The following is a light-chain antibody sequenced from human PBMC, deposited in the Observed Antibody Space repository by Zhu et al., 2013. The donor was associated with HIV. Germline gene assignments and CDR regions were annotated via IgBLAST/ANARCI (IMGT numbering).Light chain of an antibody. CDR3: QQYGGSPRT. Sequence: EIVLTQSPATLSVSPGERATLSCRASQSVSSNLAWYQQKPGQAPRLLIYGASSRATGIPDRFSGSGSGTDFTLTISRLEPEDFAVYYCQQYGGSPRTFGQGTNLEIK. CDR1: QSVSSN. V-gene: IGKV3-20*01. J-gene: IGKJ2*02. CDR2: GAS.